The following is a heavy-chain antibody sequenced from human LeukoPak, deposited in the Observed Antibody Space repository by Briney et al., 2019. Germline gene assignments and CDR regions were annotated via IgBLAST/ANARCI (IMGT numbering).Heavy chain of an antibody. Sequence: PGGSLRLSCSASGFTFSSYAMHWVRQAPGKGLEYVSAISSNGGSTYYADSVKGRFTISRDNSKNTLYLQMNSLRAEDTAVYYCARTDHHTPVGDYYGLDYWGQGTLVTVSS. V-gene: IGHV3-64*04. CDR2: ISSNGGST. J-gene: IGHJ4*02. CDR3: ARTDHHTPVGDYYGLDY. D-gene: IGHD3-10*01. CDR1: GFTFSSYA.